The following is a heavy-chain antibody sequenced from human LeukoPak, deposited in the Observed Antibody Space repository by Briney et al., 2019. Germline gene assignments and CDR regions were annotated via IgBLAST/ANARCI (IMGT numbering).Heavy chain of an antibody. CDR3: AKGEDIVVVVAATGTFSYGMDV. D-gene: IGHD2-15*01. CDR2: ISGSGGST. J-gene: IGHJ6*02. Sequence: HPGGSLRLSCAASGFTFSNYAMSWVRQAPGKGLEWVSGISGSGGSTYYADSVKGRFTISRDNSKNTLYLQMNSLRAEDTAVYYCAKGEDIVVVVAATGTFSYGMDVWGQGTTVTVSS. CDR1: GFTFSNYA. V-gene: IGHV3-23*01.